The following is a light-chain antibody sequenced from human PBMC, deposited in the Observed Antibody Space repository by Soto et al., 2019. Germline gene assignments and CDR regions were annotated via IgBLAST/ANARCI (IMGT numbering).Light chain of an antibody. CDR3: SLYTSESTYV. V-gene: IGLV1-44*01. CDR1: RSNIGSNT. Sequence: QSVLTQPPSASGTPGQRVTISCSGTRSNIGSNTVNWYRLLPGTAPELIIYEASNRPSGVPDRFSGSKSGNTASLTISGLQAADEADYYCSLYTSESTYVFGTGTKVTVL. J-gene: IGLJ1*01. CDR2: EAS.